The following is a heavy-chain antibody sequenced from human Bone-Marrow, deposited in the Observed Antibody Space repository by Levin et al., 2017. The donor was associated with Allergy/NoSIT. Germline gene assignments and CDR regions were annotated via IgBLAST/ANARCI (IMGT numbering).Heavy chain of an antibody. D-gene: IGHD6-13*01. CDR1: GFAFNKAW. J-gene: IGHJ6*02. CDR2: ISTTVDGGRT. V-gene: IGHV3-15*07. Sequence: GESLKISCAASGFAFNKAWMTWVRQAPGKGLEWVGRISTTVDGGRTDYAAPVQVRFTISRDDSNDTLYLQMNSLKIEDTAVYYCSSWYFTYGVDVWGQGATVTVSS. CDR3: SSWYFTYGVDV.